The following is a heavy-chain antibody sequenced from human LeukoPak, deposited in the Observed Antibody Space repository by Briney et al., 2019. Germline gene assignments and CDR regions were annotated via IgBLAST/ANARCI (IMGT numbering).Heavy chain of an antibody. Sequence: GGSLRLSCAASGFTFSSYGMHWVRQAPGKGLEWVAVISYDGSNEYYADSVKGRFTISRDNSKNTLYLQMNSLRAEDTAVYYCAKAVHNNYHDSSGIDAFDIWGQGTMVTVSS. CDR3: AKAVHNNYHDSSGIDAFDI. J-gene: IGHJ3*02. CDR1: GFTFSSYG. D-gene: IGHD3-22*01. V-gene: IGHV3-30*18. CDR2: ISYDGSNE.